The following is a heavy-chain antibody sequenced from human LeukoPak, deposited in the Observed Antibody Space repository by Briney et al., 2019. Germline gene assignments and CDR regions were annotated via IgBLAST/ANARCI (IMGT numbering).Heavy chain of an antibody. D-gene: IGHD4-17*01. CDR3: ARGYGTTVTKLYYGMDV. J-gene: IGHJ6*02. V-gene: IGHV4-59*01. Sequence: SETLSLTCTVSGGSISSYYWSWIRQPPGKGLEWIGYIYYSGSTNYNPSLKSRVTISVDTSKNQFSLKLSSVTAADTAVYYCARGYGTTVTKLYYGMDVWGQGTTVTVSS. CDR2: IYYSGST. CDR1: GGSISSYY.